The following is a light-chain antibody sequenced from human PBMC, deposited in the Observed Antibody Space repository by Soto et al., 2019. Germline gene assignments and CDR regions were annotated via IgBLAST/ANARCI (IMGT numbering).Light chain of an antibody. CDR3: QQYCSSPLT. Sequence: DIVLTQSPGTLSLSPGERATISCRASQSVSSSYLAWYQQKPGQAPRLLIYGASSRATGIPDRFSGSGSGTDFTLTISRLEPEDFAVYYCQQYCSSPLTFGRGTKVEIK. V-gene: IGKV3-20*01. J-gene: IGKJ4*02. CDR1: QSVSSSY. CDR2: GAS.